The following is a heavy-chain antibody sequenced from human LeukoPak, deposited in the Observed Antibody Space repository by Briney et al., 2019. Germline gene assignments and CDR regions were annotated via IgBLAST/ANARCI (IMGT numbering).Heavy chain of an antibody. V-gene: IGHV3-20*04. Sequence: GGSLRLSCAASGFTFDDYGMSWVRQAPGRGLEWVSGISWNGAGTGYVDSVKGRFTISRDNAKNSLYMQMNSLRAEDTALYYCARTVLTGYYHYMDVWGKGTTVTVSS. J-gene: IGHJ6*03. CDR3: ARTVLTGYYHYMDV. CDR1: GFTFDDYG. CDR2: ISWNGAGT. D-gene: IGHD3-9*01.